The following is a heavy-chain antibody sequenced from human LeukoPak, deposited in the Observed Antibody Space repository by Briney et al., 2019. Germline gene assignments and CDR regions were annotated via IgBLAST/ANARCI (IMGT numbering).Heavy chain of an antibody. CDR1: RFTLSIDS. V-gene: IGHV3-48*02. Sequence: PGGSLRLSCADSRFTLSIDSMNWFRQAPGKGLEWVSYITTTSTTIYYADSVKGRFTMSRDSAKNSLYLQMNSLRDEDTAIYDCARDLPDYWGQGTLVTVSS. CDR3: ARDLPDY. J-gene: IGHJ4*02. CDR2: ITTTSTTI.